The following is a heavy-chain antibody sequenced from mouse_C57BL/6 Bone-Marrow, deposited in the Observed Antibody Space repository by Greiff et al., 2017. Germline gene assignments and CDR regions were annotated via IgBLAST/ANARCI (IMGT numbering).Heavy chain of an antibody. CDR2: IHPSDSDT. J-gene: IGHJ4*01. Sequence: QVQLQQPGAELVKPGASVKVSCKASGYTFTSYWMPWVKQRPGKGLEWIGRIHPSDSDTNYNQKFKGKTTWTVDKCSSTAYMQLSSLTSEDSAVYYCATYYSNFLYAMDYWGQGTSVTVAS. V-gene: IGHV1-74*01. CDR1: GYTFTSYW. D-gene: IGHD2-5*01. CDR3: ATYYSNFLYAMDY.